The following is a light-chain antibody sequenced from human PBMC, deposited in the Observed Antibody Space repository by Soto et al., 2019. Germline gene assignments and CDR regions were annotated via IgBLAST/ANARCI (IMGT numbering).Light chain of an antibody. CDR3: QQRSNWPPIT. CDR2: DAS. Sequence: ETVLTQSPATLSLSPGERATLSCRASQSISSYLAWYQQKPGQAPRLLIYDASNSATGIPARFSGSGSGTDFTLTISSLEPEDFAVYYCQQRSNWPPITVGQGTRLEI. V-gene: IGKV3-11*01. CDR1: QSISSY. J-gene: IGKJ5*01.